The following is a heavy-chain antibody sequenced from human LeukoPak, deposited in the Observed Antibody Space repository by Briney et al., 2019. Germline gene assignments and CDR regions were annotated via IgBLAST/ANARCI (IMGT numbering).Heavy chain of an antibody. CDR3: VRDAWMASTPLDY. CDR2: IHSDGSST. Sequence: TGGSLRLSCAASGFTFSNYWMHWVRQAPGKGLVWVSRIHSDGSSTTYADSVKGRFTVSRGNAKNTLYLQMNSLRADDTAVYYCVRDAWMASTPLDYWGHGTLVIVSS. D-gene: IGHD5-24*01. CDR1: GFTFSNYW. J-gene: IGHJ4*01. V-gene: IGHV3-74*01.